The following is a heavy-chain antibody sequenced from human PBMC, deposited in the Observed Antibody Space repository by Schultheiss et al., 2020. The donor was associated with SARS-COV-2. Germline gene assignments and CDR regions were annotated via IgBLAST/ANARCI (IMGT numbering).Heavy chain of an antibody. Sequence: GGSLRLSCAASGFTFSNAWMSWVRQAPGKGLEWVGRIKSKTDGGSTYYADSVKGRFTISRDNSKNTLYLQMNSLRAEDTAVYYCAREEGGTGFDYWGQGTLVTCSS. CDR2: IKSKTDGGST. J-gene: IGHJ4*02. CDR3: AREEGGTGFDY. CDR1: GFTFSNAW. V-gene: IGHV3-15*01. D-gene: IGHD1-26*01.